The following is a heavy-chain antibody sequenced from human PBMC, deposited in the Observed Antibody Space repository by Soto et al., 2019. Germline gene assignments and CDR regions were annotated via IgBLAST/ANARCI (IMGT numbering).Heavy chain of an antibody. V-gene: IGHV3-23*01. D-gene: IGHD6-19*01. J-gene: IGHJ4*02. CDR1: GFTFSSYA. CDR3: AKALPGIAVAGTFDG. Sequence: GESLKISCAASGFTFSSYAMSWVRQAPGKGLEWVSAISGSGGSTYYADSVKGRFTISRDNSKNTLYLQMNSLRAEDTAVYYCAKALPGIAVAGTFDGWGQGTLVTVSS. CDR2: ISGSGGST.